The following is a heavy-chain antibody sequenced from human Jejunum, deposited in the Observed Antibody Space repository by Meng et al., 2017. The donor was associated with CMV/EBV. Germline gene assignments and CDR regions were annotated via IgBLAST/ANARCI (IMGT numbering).Heavy chain of an antibody. CDR2: ISPGSNYI. J-gene: IGHJ1*01. V-gene: IGHV3-21*01. CDR3: ARGYYYDTSGYYVEYFQH. D-gene: IGHD3-22*01. Sequence: EVQLVESGGXXXXXGXPLXLSCAASGFTFSSYTMNWVRQAPGKGLEWVSSISPGSNYIYYTDSVRGRFTISRDNAKNSLYLQMNSLRAEDTAVYYCARGYYYDTSGYYVEYFQHWGQGTLVTVS. CDR1: GFTFSSYT.